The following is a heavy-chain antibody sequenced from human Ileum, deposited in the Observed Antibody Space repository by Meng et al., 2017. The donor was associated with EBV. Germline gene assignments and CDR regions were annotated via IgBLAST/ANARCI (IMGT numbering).Heavy chain of an antibody. D-gene: IGHD1-26*01. Sequence: QLQESGPGLVKPSDTLSLTCAVSGYSISTTNWWGWIRQPPGKGLEWIGLIYYSGTTYNNPSLKSRVTMSIDPSKNQFSLKLSSVTAVDTAVYYCARNSESGSYIDYWGLGTLVTVSS. CDR3: ARNSESGSYIDY. V-gene: IGHV4-28*01. J-gene: IGHJ4*02. CDR1: GYSISTTNW. CDR2: IYYSGTT.